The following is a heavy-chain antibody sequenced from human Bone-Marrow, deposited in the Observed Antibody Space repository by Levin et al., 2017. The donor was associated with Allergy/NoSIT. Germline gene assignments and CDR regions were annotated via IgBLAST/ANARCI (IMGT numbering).Heavy chain of an antibody. J-gene: IGHJ4*02. CDR3: ARGDPNDYGDYGWDFFLGYFDY. D-gene: IGHD4-17*01. CDR1: GGSISRGTYY. Sequence: SETLSLTCTVSGGSISRGTYYWNWIRQRPGKGLEWIGYIYYNGNSDYNPSLKSRVTISLDTSKNQFSLNLSSVTAADTAVYFCARGDPNDYGDYGWDFFLGYFDYWGQGTLVTVSS. V-gene: IGHV4-31*03. CDR2: IYYNGNS.